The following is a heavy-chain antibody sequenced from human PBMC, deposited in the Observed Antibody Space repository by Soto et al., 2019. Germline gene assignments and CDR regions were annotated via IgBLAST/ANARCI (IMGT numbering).Heavy chain of an antibody. Sequence: VRQAPGKGLEWVSAISGSGGSTYYADSVKGRFTISRDNSKNTLYLQMNSLRAEDTAVYYCAKVSSVNLIDYWGQGTLVTVSS. J-gene: IGHJ4*02. CDR2: ISGSGGST. V-gene: IGHV3-23*01. CDR3: AKVSSVNLIDY.